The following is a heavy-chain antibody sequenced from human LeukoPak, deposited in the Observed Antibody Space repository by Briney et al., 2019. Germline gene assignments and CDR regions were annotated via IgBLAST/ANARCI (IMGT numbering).Heavy chain of an antibody. V-gene: IGHV3-53*01. CDR2: IYSGGST. D-gene: IGHD3-22*01. Sequence: PGGSLRLSCAASGFTVSSNYMSWVRQAPGKGLEWVSVIYSGGSTYYADSVKGRFTISRDNSKNTLYLQMNSLRAEDTAVYYRARVRYYYDKSYFDYWGQGTLVTVSS. CDR3: ARVRYYYDKSYFDY. CDR1: GFTVSSNY. J-gene: IGHJ4*02.